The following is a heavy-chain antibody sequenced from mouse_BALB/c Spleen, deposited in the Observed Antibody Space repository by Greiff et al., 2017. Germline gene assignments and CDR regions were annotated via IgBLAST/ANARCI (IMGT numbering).Heavy chain of an antibody. Sequence: VQLKESGPGLVAPSQSLSITCTVSGFSLTSYGVHWVRQPPGKGLEWLGVIWSGGSTDYNAAFISRLSISKDNSKSQVFFKMNSLQANDTAIYYCARSTMGWNYFDYWGQGTTLTVSS. CDR2: IWSGGST. J-gene: IGHJ2*01. CDR3: ARSTMGWNYFDY. D-gene: IGHD2-1*01. V-gene: IGHV2-2*02. CDR1: GFSLTSYG.